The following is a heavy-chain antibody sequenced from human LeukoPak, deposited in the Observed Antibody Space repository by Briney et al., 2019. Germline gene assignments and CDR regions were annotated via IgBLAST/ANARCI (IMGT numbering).Heavy chain of an antibody. D-gene: IGHD4-17*01. Sequence: GGSLRLSCAASGFTFSDYGMHWVRQAPGKGLEWVSVIRYDGGKKYYADSVKGRFTISRDNSKNTLYLQMSSLGAEDTAVYYCARETLTTWYYFDYWGQGTLVTVSS. CDR2: IRYDGGKK. J-gene: IGHJ4*02. CDR1: GFTFSDYG. V-gene: IGHV3-33*01. CDR3: ARETLTTWYYFDY.